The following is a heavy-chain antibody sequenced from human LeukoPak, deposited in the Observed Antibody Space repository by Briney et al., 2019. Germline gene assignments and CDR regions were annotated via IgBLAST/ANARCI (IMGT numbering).Heavy chain of an antibody. Sequence: PSETLSLTCAVYGGSFSGYYWSWIRQPPGKGLEWIGEINHSGSTNYNPSLKSRVTISVDTSKNQFSLKLSSVTAADTAIYYCAWESAGSLHDSTAAFHYWGQGILVIVSS. D-gene: IGHD2-8*02. CDR2: INHSGST. CDR1: GGSFSGYY. V-gene: IGHV4-34*01. J-gene: IGHJ4*02. CDR3: AWESAGSLHDSTAAFHY.